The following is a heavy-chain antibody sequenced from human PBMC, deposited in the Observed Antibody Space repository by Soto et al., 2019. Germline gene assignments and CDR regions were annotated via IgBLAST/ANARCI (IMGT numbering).Heavy chain of an antibody. CDR3: ARPGDSSEDFQH. D-gene: IGHD3-22*01. Sequence: XASLSLTCTVCGGCISGRGDYGGWIRQPPGKGLEWIGSIYYSGSTYYNPSLKSRVTISVDTSKNQFSLKLSSVTAADTAVYYSARPGDSSEDFQHCGQGTLVTVPS. CDR2: IYYSGST. J-gene: IGHJ1*01. CDR1: GGCISGRGDY. V-gene: IGHV4-39*01.